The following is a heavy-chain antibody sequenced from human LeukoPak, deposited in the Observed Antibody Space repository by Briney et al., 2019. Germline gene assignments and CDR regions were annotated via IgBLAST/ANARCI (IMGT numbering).Heavy chain of an antibody. J-gene: IGHJ4*02. D-gene: IGHD6-19*01. V-gene: IGHV3-48*03. CDR3: ALLAVASDFDY. CDR1: EFPFSFYE. CDR2: IGSSGTNR. Sequence: PGGSLRLSCAVSEFPFSFYEMNWVRQAPGKGREWVSNIGSSGTNRYYADSVKGRFSISRDNAKSSLYLQMNSLRVEDTAAYYCALLAVASDFDYWGQGALVTVSS.